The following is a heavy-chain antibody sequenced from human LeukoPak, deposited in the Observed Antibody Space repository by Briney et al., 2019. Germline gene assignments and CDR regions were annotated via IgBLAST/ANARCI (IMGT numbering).Heavy chain of an antibody. CDR3: ARGGYYDYVWGSYRYFDY. J-gene: IGHJ4*02. V-gene: IGHV1-2*06. D-gene: IGHD3-16*02. CDR1: GYTFTGYY. CDR2: INPNSGGT. Sequence: ASVKVSCKASGYTFTGYYMHWVRQAPGQGLEWMGQINPNSGGTNYAQKFQGRVTMTRDTSISTAYMELSRLRSDDTAVYYCARGGYYDYVWGSYRYFDYWGQGTLVSVSS.